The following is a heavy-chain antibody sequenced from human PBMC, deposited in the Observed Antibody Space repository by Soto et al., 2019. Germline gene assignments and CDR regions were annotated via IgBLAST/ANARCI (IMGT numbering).Heavy chain of an antibody. D-gene: IGHD2-2*01. J-gene: IGHJ4*02. V-gene: IGHV3-7*03. CDR2: IKQDGSEK. Sequence: GGSLRLSCAASGFTFSRYWMYWVRQAPGKGLELVANIKQDGSEKYYVDSVKGRFTISRDNAQNSLYLQMNSLSAEDTAIYYGARLTRRTPDDFWGQGIMVTVYS. CDR1: GFTFSRYW. CDR3: ARLTRRTPDDF.